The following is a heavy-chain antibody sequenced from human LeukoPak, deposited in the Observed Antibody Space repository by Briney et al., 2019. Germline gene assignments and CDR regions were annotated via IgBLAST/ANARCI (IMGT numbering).Heavy chain of an antibody. CDR1: GGSISSYY. CDR3: ARMRIPNAFDI. CDR2: IYYSGST. V-gene: IGHV4-59*01. D-gene: IGHD3-3*01. Sequence: SETLSVTCIVSGGSISSYYWSWIRQPPAKGLEWIGYIYYSGSTNYKPSLKSRVTISEDTSKNQFSLKLSSVTAAKTAVYYCARMRIPNAFDIWGQGTMVTVSS. J-gene: IGHJ3*02.